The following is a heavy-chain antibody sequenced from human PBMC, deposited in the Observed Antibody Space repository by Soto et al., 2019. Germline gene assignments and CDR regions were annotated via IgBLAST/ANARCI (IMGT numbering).Heavy chain of an antibody. CDR3: AKALWFGESSHYFDY. Sequence: EVQLLESGGGLVQVGGSLRLSCVGSGFGFDSYAMSWVRQAPGKGLEWVSGIGSSGGAIVYADSVRGRFTISRDNSRNALYLHMNSLRAGDTAVYYCAKALWFGESSHYFDYWGQGTLVTVSS. D-gene: IGHD3-10*01. CDR1: GFGFDSYA. V-gene: IGHV3-23*01. J-gene: IGHJ4*02. CDR2: IGSSGGAI.